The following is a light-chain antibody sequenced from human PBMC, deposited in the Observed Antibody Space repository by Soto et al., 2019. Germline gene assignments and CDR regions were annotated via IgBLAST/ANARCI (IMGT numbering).Light chain of an antibody. CDR1: QSISSH. CDR3: QQSHSAPLT. V-gene: IGKV1-39*01. J-gene: IGKJ4*01. Sequence: QMTQSPSSLFASAGDRVTITCRASQSISSHLNWYQQKVGQTPRLLIYAASTLQSEVPPRFSGSGSGTEFTLTISGLQREDFATYYCQQSHSAPLTFGGGTKIQI. CDR2: AAS.